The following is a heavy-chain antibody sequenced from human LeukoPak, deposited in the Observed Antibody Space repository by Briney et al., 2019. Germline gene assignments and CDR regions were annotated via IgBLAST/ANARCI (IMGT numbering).Heavy chain of an antibody. CDR3: ARRGRGIAVAAYYFDY. Sequence: SQTLSLTCTVSGGSISSGGYYWSWIRQPPGKGLEWIGYIYHSGSTYYNPSLKSRVTISVDRSKNQFSLKLSSVTAADTAVYYCARRGRGIAVAAYYFDYWGQGTLVTVSS. J-gene: IGHJ4*02. CDR1: GGSISSGGYY. D-gene: IGHD6-19*01. V-gene: IGHV4-30-2*01. CDR2: IYHSGST.